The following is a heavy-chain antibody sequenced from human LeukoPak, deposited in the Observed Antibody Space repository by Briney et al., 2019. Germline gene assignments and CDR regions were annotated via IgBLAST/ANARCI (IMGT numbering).Heavy chain of an antibody. J-gene: IGHJ4*02. CDR2: ISGSGGST. D-gene: IGHD3-22*01. Sequence: GGSLRLSCAASGFTFSSYAMSWVRQAPGKGLEWVSAISGSGGSTYYADSVKGRFTISRDNSKNTLYLQMNSLRAEDTAVYYCAKDPYDSSGYYYVRTNYWGQGTLVTVSS. CDR3: AKDPYDSSGYYYVRTNY. V-gene: IGHV3-23*01. CDR1: GFTFSSYA.